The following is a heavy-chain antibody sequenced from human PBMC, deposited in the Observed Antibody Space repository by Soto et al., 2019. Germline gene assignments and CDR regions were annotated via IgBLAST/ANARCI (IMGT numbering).Heavy chain of an antibody. Sequence: QVTVKESGPVLVKPTETLTLTCTVSGFSLSNAGLGVSWIRQPPGKALEWLAHIFSNDEKSYSTSLKSRLTISKETSKSQVVLIMTNMDPVDTATYYCASTYSTSWYWFDHWGQGTLVTVSS. CDR2: IFSNDEK. D-gene: IGHD6-13*01. V-gene: IGHV2-26*04. CDR3: ASTYSTSWYWFDH. CDR1: GFSLSNAGLG. J-gene: IGHJ5*02.